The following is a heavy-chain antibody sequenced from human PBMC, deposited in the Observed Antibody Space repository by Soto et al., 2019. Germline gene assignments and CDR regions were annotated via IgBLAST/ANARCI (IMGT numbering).Heavy chain of an antibody. CDR3: ARDQTTRYYYYYYGMDV. V-gene: IGHV3-7*05. J-gene: IGHJ6*02. CDR1: GFTFSSYA. D-gene: IGHD1-1*01. Sequence: GGSLRLSCAASGFTFSSYAMSWVRQAPGKGLEWVANIKQDGSEKYYVDSVKGRFTISRDNAKNSLYLQMNSLRAEDTAVYYCARDQTTRYYYYYYGMDVWGQGTTVTVSS. CDR2: IKQDGSEK.